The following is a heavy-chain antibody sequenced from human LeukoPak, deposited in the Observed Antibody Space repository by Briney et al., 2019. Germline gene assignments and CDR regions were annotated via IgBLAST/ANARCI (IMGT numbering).Heavy chain of an antibody. CDR1: GFTFSSYG. Sequence: PGGSLRLSCAASGFTFSSYGMHWVRQAPGKGLEWVAVIWYDGSNKYYADSVKGRFTISRDNSKNTLYLQMNSLRAEDTAVYYCARGPPPDILTGYFSVFSDFDYWGQGTLVTVSS. D-gene: IGHD3-9*01. CDR3: ARGPPPDILTGYFSVFSDFDY. J-gene: IGHJ4*02. CDR2: IWYDGSNK. V-gene: IGHV3-33*01.